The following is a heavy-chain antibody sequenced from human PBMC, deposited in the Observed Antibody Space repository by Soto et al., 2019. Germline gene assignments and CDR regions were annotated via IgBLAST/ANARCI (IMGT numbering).Heavy chain of an antibody. D-gene: IGHD2-15*01. J-gene: IGHJ4*02. Sequence: GGSLRLSCAASGFTFSSYSMNWVRQAPGKGLEWVSSISSSSSYIYYADSVKGRFTISRDNAKNSLYLQMNSLRAEDTAVYYCARAIVYCSGGSCYPRHYDYWGQGTLVTVSS. CDR2: ISSSSSYI. CDR1: GFTFSSYS. V-gene: IGHV3-21*01. CDR3: ARAIVYCSGGSCYPRHYDY.